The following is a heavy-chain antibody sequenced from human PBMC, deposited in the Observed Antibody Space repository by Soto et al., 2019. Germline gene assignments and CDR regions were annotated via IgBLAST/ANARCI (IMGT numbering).Heavy chain of an antibody. Sequence: PGESLKLSCRGSGYSFTSYWIGCVRQMPGKGLEWMGIIYPGDSDTRYSPSFQGQVTISADKSISTAYLQWSSLKASDTAMYYCATSTDLYSSSSDFDYWGQGTLVTVSS. CDR1: GYSFTSYW. CDR2: IYPGDSDT. J-gene: IGHJ4*02. V-gene: IGHV5-51*01. D-gene: IGHD6-6*01. CDR3: ATSTDLYSSSSDFDY.